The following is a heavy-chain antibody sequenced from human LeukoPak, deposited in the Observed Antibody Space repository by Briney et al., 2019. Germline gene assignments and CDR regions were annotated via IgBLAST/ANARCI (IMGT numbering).Heavy chain of an antibody. Sequence: SETLSLTCTVSGGSISSYYWSWIQQPPGKGLEWIGYIYYSGSTNYNPSLKSRVTISVDTSKNQFSLKLSSVTAADTAVYYCARKHGSGSYPYYYYMDVWGKGTTVTISS. D-gene: IGHD3-10*01. CDR1: GGSISSYY. V-gene: IGHV4-59*01. CDR2: IYYSGST. J-gene: IGHJ6*03. CDR3: ARKHGSGSYPYYYYMDV.